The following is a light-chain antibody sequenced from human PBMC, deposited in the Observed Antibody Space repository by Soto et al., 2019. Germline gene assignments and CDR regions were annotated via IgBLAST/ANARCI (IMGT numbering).Light chain of an antibody. CDR2: DVS. V-gene: IGLV2-11*01. J-gene: IGLJ1*01. CDR1: SSDVGGYNS. Sequence: QSALTQPRSVSGSPGQSVTISCTGTSSDVGGYNSVSWYQQHPGKAPKVMIYDVSERPSGVPDRFSGSKSGNTASLTISGLQSEDEAYYYCCSYAGSPRYVLGTGTKLTVL. CDR3: CSYAGSPRYV.